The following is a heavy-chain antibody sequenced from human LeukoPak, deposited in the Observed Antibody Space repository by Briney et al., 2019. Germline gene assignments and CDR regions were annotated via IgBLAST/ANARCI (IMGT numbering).Heavy chain of an antibody. J-gene: IGHJ6*03. CDR3: ARAIGKQPYYYYYYMDV. CDR2: IIPIFGTA. Sequence: SVKVSCQASRGTFSSYAISWVRQAPGQGLEWMGGIIPIFGTANYAQKFQGRVTITTDESTSTAYMELSSLRSEDAAVYYCARAIGKQPYYYYYYMDVWGKGTTVTVSS. V-gene: IGHV1-69*05. CDR1: RGTFSSYA. D-gene: IGHD5-18*01.